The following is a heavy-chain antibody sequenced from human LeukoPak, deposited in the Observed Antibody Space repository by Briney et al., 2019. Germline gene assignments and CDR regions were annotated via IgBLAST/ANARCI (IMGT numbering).Heavy chain of an antibody. Sequence: ASVKVSCKASGYTFTGYYMHWVRQAPGQGLEWMGWISPKSGVTNSAQKFQGRVTMTRDTSISTAYMELSRLRSDDTAVYYCARVRGYYDSSGPRDYWGQGTLVTVSS. V-gene: IGHV1-2*02. J-gene: IGHJ4*02. CDR3: ARVRGYYDSSGPRDY. CDR2: ISPKSGVT. D-gene: IGHD3-22*01. CDR1: GYTFTGYY.